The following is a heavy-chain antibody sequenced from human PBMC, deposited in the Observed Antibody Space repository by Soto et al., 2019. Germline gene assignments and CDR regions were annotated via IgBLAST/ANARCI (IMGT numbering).Heavy chain of an antibody. Sequence: ASVKVSCKASGYTFTRSGISWVRQAPGQGLEWMGWISTYNGDTNYAQTFQGRVTMTTDTSTSTVYMELRSLRSDDTAVYYCAREGVARYYCYGMDVWGQGTPVTVSS. V-gene: IGHV1-18*01. CDR3: AREGVARYYCYGMDV. J-gene: IGHJ6*02. CDR2: ISTYNGDT. CDR1: GYTFTRSG. D-gene: IGHD5-12*01.